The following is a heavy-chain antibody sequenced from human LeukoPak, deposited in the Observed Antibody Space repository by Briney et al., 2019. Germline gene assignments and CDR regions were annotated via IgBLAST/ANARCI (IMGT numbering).Heavy chain of an antibody. Sequence: ETLSLTCTVSGGSISSYCWSWIRQPPGKGLEWIGYIYYSGSTNYNPSLKSRVTISVDTSKNQFSLKLSSVTAADTAVYYCARHSGSVGATSFDIWGQGTMVTVSS. D-gene: IGHD1-26*01. CDR3: ARHSGSVGATSFDI. V-gene: IGHV4-59*08. CDR2: IYYSGST. J-gene: IGHJ3*02. CDR1: GGSISSYC.